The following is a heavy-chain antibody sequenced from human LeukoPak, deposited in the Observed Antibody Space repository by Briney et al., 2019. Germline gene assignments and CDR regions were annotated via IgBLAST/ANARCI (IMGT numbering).Heavy chain of an antibody. J-gene: IGHJ4*02. D-gene: IGHD6-13*01. V-gene: IGHV1-46*01. Sequence: ASVKVSCKASGYTFTSYYMHWVRQAPGQGLEWMGIINPSGGSTSYAQKFQGRVTMTRDMSTSTVYMELSSLRSEDTAVYYCARVASGIAAAGGLDYWGQGTLVTVSS. CDR2: INPSGGST. CDR1: GYTFTSYY. CDR3: ARVASGIAAAGGLDY.